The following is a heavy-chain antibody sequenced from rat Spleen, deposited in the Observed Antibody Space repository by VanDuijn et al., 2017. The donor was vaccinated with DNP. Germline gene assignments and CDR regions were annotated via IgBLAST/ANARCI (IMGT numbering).Heavy chain of an antibody. CDR3: ARDRGYTTDWALYVMDA. CDR2: MWSDGDT. J-gene: IGHJ4*01. CDR1: GFSLTSYT. V-gene: IGHV2-32*01. Sequence: QVQLKESGPGLVQPSQTLSLTCTVSGFSLTSYTVSWVRQPPGKGLEWMGVMWSDGDTSYNSALKSRLSISRDTSKSQVFLKMSSLQTEDTATYYCARDRGYTTDWALYVMDAWGQGASVTVSS. D-gene: IGHD1-6*01.